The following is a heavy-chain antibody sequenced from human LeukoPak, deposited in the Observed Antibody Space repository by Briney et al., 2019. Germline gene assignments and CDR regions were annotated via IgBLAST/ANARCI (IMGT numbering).Heavy chain of an antibody. CDR3: ARGRTFDN. CDR2: IYDRGST. V-gene: IGHV4-59*01. J-gene: IGHJ4*02. CDR1: GGSISSYY. Sequence: KPSESLSLTCTVSGGSISSYYWSWIRQLPGKGLEWIGNIYDRGSTKYNPSLKSRVTISVDTSKNQFSLRLSSVTAADTAVYYCARGRTFDNWGQGTLVTVSS.